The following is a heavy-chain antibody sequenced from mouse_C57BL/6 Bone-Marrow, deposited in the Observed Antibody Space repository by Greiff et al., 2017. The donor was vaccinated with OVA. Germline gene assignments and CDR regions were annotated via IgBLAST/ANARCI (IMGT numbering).Heavy chain of an antibody. CDR3: AREGVFLCYCAMVY. V-gene: IGHV1-69*01. J-gene: IGHJ4*01. Sequence: VQLQQPGAELVMPGASVKLSCKASGYTFTSYWMHWVKQRPGQGLEWIGEIDPSDSYTNYNQKFKGKSTLTVDKSSSTASMQHSSLTSEDSAVYYCAREGVFLCYCAMVYWGRGPSVTVSS. CDR1: GYTFTSYW. CDR2: IDPSDSYT.